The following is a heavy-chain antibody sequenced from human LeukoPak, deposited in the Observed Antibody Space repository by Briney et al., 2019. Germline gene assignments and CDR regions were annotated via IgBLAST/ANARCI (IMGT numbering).Heavy chain of an antibody. CDR2: INSDGSST. D-gene: IGHD2-2*03. Sequence: GGSLRLSCAASGFTFDDYAMHWVRQAPGKGLVWVSRINSDGSSTSYADSVKGRFTISRDNAKNTLYLQMNSLRAEDTAVYYCASGYCSSTSCRPLDYWGQGTLVTVSS. J-gene: IGHJ4*02. CDR1: GFTFDDYA. CDR3: ASGYCSSTSCRPLDY. V-gene: IGHV3-74*01.